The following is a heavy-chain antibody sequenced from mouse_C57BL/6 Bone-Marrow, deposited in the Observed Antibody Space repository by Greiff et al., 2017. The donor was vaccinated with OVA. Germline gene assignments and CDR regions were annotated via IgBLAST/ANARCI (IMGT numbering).Heavy chain of an antibody. Sequence: QVQLQQPGAELVKPGASVKLSCKASGYTFTSYWMQWVKQRPGQGLEWIGEIDPADSYTNYNQKFKGKATLTVDTSSSKAYMQLSSLASEDSAVYYCARATGLYYGFAYWGQGTLVTVSA. CDR3: ARATGLYYGFAY. CDR2: IDPADSYT. CDR1: GYTFTSYW. J-gene: IGHJ3*01. D-gene: IGHD2-1*01. V-gene: IGHV1-50*01.